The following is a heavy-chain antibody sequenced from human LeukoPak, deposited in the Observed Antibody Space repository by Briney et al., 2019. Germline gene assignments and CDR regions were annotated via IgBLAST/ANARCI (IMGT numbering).Heavy chain of an antibody. Sequence: SQTLSLTCTVSGGSLSSGDYHWSWSRQPPGKGLEWIGNIHYIGSNYYNPSLKSRVTMSIDTSKNHFSLKLSSVTAADTAVYYCARVAVAAAHWFDPWGRGTLVTVSS. CDR1: GGSLSSGDYH. J-gene: IGHJ5*02. D-gene: IGHD2-15*01. V-gene: IGHV4-30-4*01. CDR3: ARVAVAAAHWFDP. CDR2: IHYIGSN.